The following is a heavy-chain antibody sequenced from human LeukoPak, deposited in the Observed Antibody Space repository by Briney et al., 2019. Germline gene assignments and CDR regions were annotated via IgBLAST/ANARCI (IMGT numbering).Heavy chain of an antibody. Sequence: GGSLILSCAASGFTFGNYAMGWVRQAPGKGLEWVANIKQDGSEKYYVDSVKGRFTISRDNAKNSLYVQMNSLRAGDTAVYYCARATTAFDYWGQGTLVTVSS. V-gene: IGHV3-7*04. J-gene: IGHJ4*02. CDR1: GFTFGNYA. CDR3: ARATTAFDY. CDR2: IKQDGSEK. D-gene: IGHD4-17*01.